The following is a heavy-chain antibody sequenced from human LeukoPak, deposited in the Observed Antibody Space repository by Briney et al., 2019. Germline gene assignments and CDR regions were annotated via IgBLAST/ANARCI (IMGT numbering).Heavy chain of an antibody. J-gene: IGHJ4*02. CDR2: IIPIFGTA. CDR3: ARSPASYYDSSGYFDY. D-gene: IGHD3-22*01. Sequence: ASVKVSCKASGGTFSSYAISWVRQAPGQGLEWMGGIIPIFGTANYAQKFQGRVTITADESTSTAYMELSSLRSEDTAVYYCARSPASYYDSSGYFDYWGQGTLVTVSS. V-gene: IGHV1-69*13. CDR1: GGTFSSYA.